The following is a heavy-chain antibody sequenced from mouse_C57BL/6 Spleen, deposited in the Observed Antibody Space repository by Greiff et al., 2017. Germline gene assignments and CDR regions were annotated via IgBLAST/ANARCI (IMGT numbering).Heavy chain of an antibody. V-gene: IGHV10-1*01. CDR1: GFSFNTYA. CDR3: VRQAPEFYYYAMDY. Sequence: EVKLVESGGGLVQPKGSLKLSCAASGFSFNTYAMNWVRQAPGKGLEWVARIRSKSNNYATYYADSVKDRFTISRDDSESMLYLQMNNLKTEDTAMYYCVRQAPEFYYYAMDYWGQGTSVTVSS. CDR2: IRSKSNNYAT. J-gene: IGHJ4*01.